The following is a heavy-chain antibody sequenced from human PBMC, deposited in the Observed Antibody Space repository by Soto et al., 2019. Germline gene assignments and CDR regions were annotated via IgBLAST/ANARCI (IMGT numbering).Heavy chain of an antibody. V-gene: IGHV3-53*04. CDR3: ARDGGYSYGSNAFDI. Sequence: GGSLRLSCAASGFTVSSNYMSWVRQAPGKGLEWVSVIYSGGSTYYADSVKGRFTISRHNSKNTLYLQMNSLRAEDTAEYYCARDGGYSYGSNAFDIWGQGTMVTVSS. CDR2: IYSGGST. D-gene: IGHD5-18*01. CDR1: GFTVSSNY. J-gene: IGHJ3*02.